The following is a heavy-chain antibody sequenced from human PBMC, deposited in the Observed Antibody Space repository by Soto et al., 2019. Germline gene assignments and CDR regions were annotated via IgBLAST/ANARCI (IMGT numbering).Heavy chain of an antibody. J-gene: IGHJ4*02. V-gene: IGHV4-61*01. D-gene: IGHD1-26*01. Sequence: QVQLQESGPGLVKPSETLSLTCTVSGGSVSSGSYYWSWIRQPPGKGLEWIGYIYYSGSTNYTPSLKSRVTISVDTAKNQFSLKLRSVTAADTAVYYCARASGSYPFDSWGQGTLVTVSS. CDR3: ARASGSYPFDS. CDR1: GGSVSSGSYY. CDR2: IYYSGST.